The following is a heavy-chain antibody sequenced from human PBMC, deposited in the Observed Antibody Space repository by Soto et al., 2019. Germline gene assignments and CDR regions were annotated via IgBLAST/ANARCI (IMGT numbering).Heavy chain of an antibody. CDR2: IYPGDSDT. D-gene: IGHD6-6*01. Sequence: PGESLKISCKGSGYSFTSYWIGWLRQMPGKGLEWMGIIYPGDSDTRYSPSFEGQVTISADKSITTAYLQWSSLKASDTAMYYCARPSYSSSRYYGMDVWGQGTTVTVS. V-gene: IGHV5-51*01. CDR3: ARPSYSSSRYYGMDV. J-gene: IGHJ6*02. CDR1: GYSFTSYW.